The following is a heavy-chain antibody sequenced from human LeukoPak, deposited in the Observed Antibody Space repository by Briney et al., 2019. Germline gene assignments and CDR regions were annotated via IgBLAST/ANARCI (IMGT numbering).Heavy chain of an antibody. J-gene: IGHJ4*02. CDR2: ISSSGSTI. CDR1: GFTFSSYE. Sequence: GGSPRLSCAASGFTFSSYEMNWVRQAPGKGLEWVSYISSSGSTIYYADSVKGRFTISRDNAKNSLYLQMNSLRAEDTAVYYCARDTNYYDSSGYSWFFDYWGQGTLVTVSS. CDR3: ARDTNYYDSSGYSWFFDY. D-gene: IGHD3-22*01. V-gene: IGHV3-48*03.